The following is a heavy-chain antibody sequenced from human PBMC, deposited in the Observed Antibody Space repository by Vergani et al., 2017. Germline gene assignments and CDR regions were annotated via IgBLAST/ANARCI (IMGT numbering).Heavy chain of an antibody. D-gene: IGHD2-2*01. CDR1: GFTFSDYY. CDR2: ISGSGHTK. CDR3: ASSKDTGTFDY. Sequence: QVQLVESGGGLVKPGGSLRLSCAASGFTFSDYYMTWIRQAPGKGLEWISYISGSGHTKYYADSVKGRFAISRDNAKNSLYLQMNNLRVEDTAVYYCASSKDTGTFDYWGQGTLVTVSS. J-gene: IGHJ4*02. V-gene: IGHV3-11*04.